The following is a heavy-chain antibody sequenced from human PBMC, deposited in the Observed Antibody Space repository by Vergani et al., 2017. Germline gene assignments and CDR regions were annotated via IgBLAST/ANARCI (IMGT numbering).Heavy chain of an antibody. CDR2: IKQDGSEK. D-gene: IGHD3-22*01. CDR3: ARSFRRHDFRYYDRSGYYDPYFDY. Sequence: EVQLVESGGGLVQPGGSLRLSCAASGFTFSSYWMSWVRQAPGKGLEWVANIKQDGSEKYYVDCVKGRFTISRDNAKNSLYLKMNSLRAEDTAVYYCARSFRRHDFRYYDRSGYYDPYFDYWGQGTLVTVSA. V-gene: IGHV3-7*03. J-gene: IGHJ4*02. CDR1: GFTFSSYW.